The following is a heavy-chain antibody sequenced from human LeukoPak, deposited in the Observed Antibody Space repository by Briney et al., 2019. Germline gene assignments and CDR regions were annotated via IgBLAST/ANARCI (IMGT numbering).Heavy chain of an antibody. Sequence: GGSLRLSCAASGFTFSSYDMHWVRQATGKGLEWVSAIGTAGDTYYPGSVKGRFTISRENAKNSLYLQMNSLRAGDTAVYYCARVWYCGGDCSIFDYWGQGTLVTVSS. J-gene: IGHJ4*02. V-gene: IGHV3-13*01. CDR3: ARVWYCGGDCSIFDY. CDR1: GFTFSSYD. D-gene: IGHD2-21*02. CDR2: IGTAGDT.